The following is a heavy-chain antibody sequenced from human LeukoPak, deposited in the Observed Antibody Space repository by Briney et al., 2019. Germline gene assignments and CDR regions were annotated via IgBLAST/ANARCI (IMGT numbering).Heavy chain of an antibody. V-gene: IGHV3-23*01. CDR2: ISGSGGST. D-gene: IGHD6-19*01. J-gene: IGHJ4*02. Sequence: GGSLRLSCAASGFTFSSYAMSWVRQAPGKGLGWVSAISGSGGSTYYADSVKGRFTISRDNSKNTLYLQMNSLRAEDTAVYYCAKDSKVSVAGTYFDYWGQGTLVTVSS. CDR1: GFTFSSYA. CDR3: AKDSKVSVAGTYFDY.